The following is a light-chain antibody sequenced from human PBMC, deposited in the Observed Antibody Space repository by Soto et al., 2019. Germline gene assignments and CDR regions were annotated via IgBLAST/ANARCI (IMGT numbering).Light chain of an antibody. J-gene: IGLJ1*01. CDR2: EVS. Sequence: QSVLTQPPSASESPGQSVTIPCTGTSSDVGGYNYVSWYQQHPGKAPKLMIYEVSKRPSGVPDRFSGSKSGNTASLTVSGLQAEDESDYYCSSYAGSNIYVFGTGTKVTVL. CDR1: SSDVGGYNY. CDR3: SSYAGSNIYV. V-gene: IGLV2-8*01.